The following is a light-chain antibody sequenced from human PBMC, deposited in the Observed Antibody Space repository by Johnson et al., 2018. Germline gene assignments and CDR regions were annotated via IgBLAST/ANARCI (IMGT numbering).Light chain of an antibody. CDR2: ENN. CDR3: GTWDSSLSVGNV. J-gene: IGLJ1*01. V-gene: IGLV1-51*02. CDR1: SSNIGNNY. Sequence: QSVLTQPPSVSAAPGQKVTISCSGSSSNIGNNYVSWYQQLPGTAPKVLIYENNKRPSGIPDRFSGSKSGTSATLGITGLPTGDEAAYYRGTWDSSLSVGNVFGTGTKVTVL.